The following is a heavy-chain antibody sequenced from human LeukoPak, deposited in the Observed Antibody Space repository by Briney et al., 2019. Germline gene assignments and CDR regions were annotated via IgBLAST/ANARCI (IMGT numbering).Heavy chain of an antibody. D-gene: IGHD3-16*01. Sequence: GGSLRLSCAASGFTFSDYYMSWIRQAPGKGLEWVSCISSSGSTIYYADSVKGRFTISRDNAKNSLYLQMNSLRAEDTAVYYCASGIDDYVWGSYLGYWGQGTLVTVSS. V-gene: IGHV3-11*04. CDR2: ISSSGSTI. J-gene: IGHJ4*02. CDR3: ASGIDDYVWGSYLGY. CDR1: GFTFSDYY.